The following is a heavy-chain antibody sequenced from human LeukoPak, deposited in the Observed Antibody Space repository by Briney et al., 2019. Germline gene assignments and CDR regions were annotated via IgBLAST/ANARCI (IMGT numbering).Heavy chain of an antibody. CDR1: GYTFTSYD. Sequence: ASVKVSCKASGYTFTSYDINWVRQATGQGLEWMGWMNPNSGNTGYAQKFQGRVTMTRNTSISTAYMELSSLRSEDTAVYYCASGSDFWSGYYPHYYYYVDVSGKGTTVTVSS. CDR3: ASGSDFWSGYYPHYYYYVDV. CDR2: MNPNSGNT. D-gene: IGHD3-3*01. J-gene: IGHJ6*03. V-gene: IGHV1-8*01.